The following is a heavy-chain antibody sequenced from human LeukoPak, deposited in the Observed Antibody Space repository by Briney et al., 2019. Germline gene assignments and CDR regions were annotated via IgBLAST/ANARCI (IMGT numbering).Heavy chain of an antibody. V-gene: IGHV3-20*04. Sequence: GGSLRLSCAASGFTSDDYGMSWVRQAPGKGLEWVSGINWNGGSTGYADSVKGRFTISRDNAKNSLYLQMNSLRAEDTALYYCARVMGDHDAFDIWGQGTMVTVSS. CDR3: ARVMGDHDAFDI. J-gene: IGHJ3*02. D-gene: IGHD2-21*02. CDR2: INWNGGST. CDR1: GFTSDDYG.